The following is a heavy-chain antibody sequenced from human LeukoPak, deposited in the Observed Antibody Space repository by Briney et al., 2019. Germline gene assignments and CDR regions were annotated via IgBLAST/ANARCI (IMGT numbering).Heavy chain of an antibody. D-gene: IGHD3-22*01. J-gene: IGHJ6*02. Sequence: PGGSLRLSCAASGFTFSDHYMDWVRQAPGKGLEWVGRTRNKANSYTTEYAASVKGRFTISRDDSKNSLYLQMNRLKTEDTAVYYCAGGYDSSGYYLDDYYYYGMDVWGQGTTVTVSS. CDR3: AGGYDSSGYYLDDYYYYGMDV. V-gene: IGHV3-72*01. CDR2: TRNKANSYTT. CDR1: GFTFSDHY.